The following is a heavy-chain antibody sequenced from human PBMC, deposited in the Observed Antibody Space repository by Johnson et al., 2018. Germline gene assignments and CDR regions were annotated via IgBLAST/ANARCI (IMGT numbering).Heavy chain of an antibody. CDR1: GFTFSDYY. V-gene: IGHV3-11*01. CDR3: ASLRYFTFDI. D-gene: IGHD3-9*01. CDR2: ISSSRNTI. J-gene: IGHJ3*02. Sequence: VQLVETGGGLVKPGGSXRLSCAASGFTFSDYYMSWTRQAPGTGLEWVSYISSSRNTIYYADSVKGRFTISRDNAKHSLYLHMNSLTAEDTAVYYCASLRYFTFDIWGQGTMVTVSS.